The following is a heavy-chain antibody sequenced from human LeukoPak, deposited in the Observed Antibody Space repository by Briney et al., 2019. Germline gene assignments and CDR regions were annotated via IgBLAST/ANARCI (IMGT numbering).Heavy chain of an antibody. D-gene: IGHD2-2*01. CDR3: AKYGVDCSSTSCYPLYYMDV. Sequence: QPGGSLSLSCAASGFTFDSYAMTWVRQAPGKGLEWVSSISGGGGITNYADSVKGRLTISRDNSKYTLFLQMNSLRAEDTAVYYCAKYGVDCSSTSCYPLYYMDVWGKGTTVTVSS. CDR1: GFTFDSYA. V-gene: IGHV3-23*01. CDR2: ISGGGGIT. J-gene: IGHJ6*03.